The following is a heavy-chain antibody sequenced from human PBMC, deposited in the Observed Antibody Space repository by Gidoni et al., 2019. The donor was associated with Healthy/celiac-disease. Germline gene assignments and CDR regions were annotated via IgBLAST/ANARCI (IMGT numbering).Heavy chain of an antibody. CDR3: ARTGDFGVVIGAFDI. CDR2: TYSSGST. CDR1: GRSVSSGSSY. J-gene: IGHJ3*02. D-gene: IGHD3-3*01. Sequence: QVQLQESGPGLVKPSETPSRTCTVPGRSVSSGSSYWSWIRMPPGKGLEWIGYTYSSGSTNYNPSLKSLVTISVDTSKNQFSLKLSSVTAADTAVYYCARTGDFGVVIGAFDIWGQGTMVTVSS. V-gene: IGHV4-61*01.